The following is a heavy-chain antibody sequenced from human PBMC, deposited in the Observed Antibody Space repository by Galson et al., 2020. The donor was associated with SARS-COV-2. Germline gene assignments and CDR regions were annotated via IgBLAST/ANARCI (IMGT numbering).Heavy chain of an antibody. D-gene: IGHD6-6*01. CDR2: FDPEAGEP. CDR1: GYTLTELS. CDR3: ATDFAYLAARPSGY. Sequence: ASVKVSCKVSGYTLTELSMHWVRQAPGKGLEWMGGFDPEAGEPIYAQQFQGRVTMTEDTSTDTAYMELSSLRSEDTAVYYCATDFAYLAARPSGYWGQGTLVTVSS. J-gene: IGHJ4*02. V-gene: IGHV1-24*01.